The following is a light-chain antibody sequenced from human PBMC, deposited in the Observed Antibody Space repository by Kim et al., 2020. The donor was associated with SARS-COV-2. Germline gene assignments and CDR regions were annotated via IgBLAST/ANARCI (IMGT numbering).Light chain of an antibody. J-gene: IGKJ1*01. CDR1: QCIRSC. V-gene: IGKV1-5*01. Sequence: GERFTNTYRASQCIRSCLDWDQQKPGKAPNVLFYDASSVESGVPSRFSGSGSGTEFTLTISSLQPDDFATYYCQQYNSHSPSWTFGQGTKVYIK. CDR2: DAS. CDR3: QQYNSHSPSWT.